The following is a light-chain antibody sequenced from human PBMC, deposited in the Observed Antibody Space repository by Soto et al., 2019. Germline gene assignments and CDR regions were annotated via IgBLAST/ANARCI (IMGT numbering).Light chain of an antibody. J-gene: IGLJ1*01. V-gene: IGLV2-14*01. CDR3: RSYTSSCTGYV. Sequence: QSVLAQPASVSGSPGQSITISCTGTSSDVGGYNYVSWYQQHPGKAPKLMIYDVSNRPSGVSNRFSGSKSGNTASLTISGLQAEDEADYYCRSYTSSCTGYVFGTGTKFTVL. CDR1: SSDVGGYNY. CDR2: DVS.